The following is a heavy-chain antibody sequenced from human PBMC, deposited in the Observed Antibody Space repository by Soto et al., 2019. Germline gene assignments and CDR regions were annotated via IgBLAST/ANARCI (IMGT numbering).Heavy chain of an antibody. D-gene: IGHD3-10*01. CDR1: GFTFNNFA. Sequence: EVQLLESGGGLVQPGGSLRLSCAASGFTFNNFAMNWVRQAPGKGLQWVSTISGSAASTFYAESVKGRFTISRDNLKNTLFLQMNSLRVEDTAIYYCAKDRRYDGSGNHLSGFDVWGQGTMVTVSS. J-gene: IGHJ3*01. CDR3: AKDRRYDGSGNHLSGFDV. CDR2: ISGSAAST. V-gene: IGHV3-23*01.